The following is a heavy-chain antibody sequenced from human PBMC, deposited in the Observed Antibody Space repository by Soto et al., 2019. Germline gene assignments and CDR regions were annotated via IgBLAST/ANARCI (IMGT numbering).Heavy chain of an antibody. CDR2: IGYDGRIK. V-gene: IGHV3-30*04. J-gene: IGHJ4*02. D-gene: IGHD1-26*01. Sequence: QVQLMESGGGVVQPGRSLRLSCAASGFTFNDYPMHWIRQAPGKGLEWVAVIGYDGRIKLYADSVRGRFTISRDSSDNTLXLXXXXXXXXXXXXXXXARDFLRGAPDYLDFWGQGTLVTVSS. CDR1: GFTFNDYP. CDR3: ARDFLRGAPDYLDF.